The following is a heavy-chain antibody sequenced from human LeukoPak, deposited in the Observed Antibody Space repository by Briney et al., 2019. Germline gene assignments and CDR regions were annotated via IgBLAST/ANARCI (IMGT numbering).Heavy chain of an antibody. CDR1: GGSIGSHY. CDR2: IYYSGRT. CDR3: ARVASRARFDP. V-gene: IGHV4-59*11. J-gene: IGHJ5*02. Sequence: SETLSLTCTVSGGSIGSHYWNWIRQPPGKGLEWIGYIYYSGRTNYNPSPKSRVTISVDTSKSQFSLKLSSVGAADTAVYYCARVASRARFDPWGQGTLVTVSS.